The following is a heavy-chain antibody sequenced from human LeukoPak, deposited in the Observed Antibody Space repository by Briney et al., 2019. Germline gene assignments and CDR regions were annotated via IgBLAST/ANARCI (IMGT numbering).Heavy chain of an antibody. CDR2: ISAYNGNT. CDR1: GYTFTSYD. Sequence: ASVKVSCKASGYTFTSYDIIWVRQAPGQGLEWMGWISAYNGNTNYAQKLQGRVTMTTDTSTSTAYMELRSLRSDDTAVCYCAREGKEYLWGYYYYMDVWGTGTTVTISS. V-gene: IGHV1-18*01. D-gene: IGHD3-3*01. J-gene: IGHJ6*03. CDR3: AREGKEYLWGYYYYMDV.